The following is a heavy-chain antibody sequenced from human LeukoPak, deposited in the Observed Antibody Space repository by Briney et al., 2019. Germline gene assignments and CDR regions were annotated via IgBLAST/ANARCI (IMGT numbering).Heavy chain of an antibody. CDR1: GYTFTGYY. J-gene: IGHJ3*02. V-gene: IGHV1-2*02. Sequence: ASVKVSCKASGYTFTGYYMHWVRQAPGQGLEWMGWINPNSGGTNYAQNFQGRVTMTRDTSISTAYMDLSRLISDDTAAYYCASFGWEGTFDIWGQGTMVTVSS. CDR2: INPNSGGT. CDR3: ASFGWEGTFDI. D-gene: IGHD1-26*01.